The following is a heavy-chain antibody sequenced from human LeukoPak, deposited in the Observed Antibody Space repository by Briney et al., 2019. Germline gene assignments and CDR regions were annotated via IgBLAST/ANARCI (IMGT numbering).Heavy chain of an antibody. CDR1: GDSISGYY. V-gene: IGHV4-59*01. Sequence: PSETQSLTCSVSGDSISGYYWNWIRLSPEKGLEWIAYIRSSGSINYNPSLRSRATISLDTSKNQFSLRLTSVTAADTAVYYCARMATTRGDGYHFDFWGQGTLVTVSS. CDR3: ARMATTRGDGYHFDF. J-gene: IGHJ4*02. CDR2: IRSSGSI. D-gene: IGHD5-24*01.